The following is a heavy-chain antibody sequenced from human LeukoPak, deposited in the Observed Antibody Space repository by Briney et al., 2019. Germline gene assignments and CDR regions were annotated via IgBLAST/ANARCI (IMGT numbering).Heavy chain of an antibody. CDR3: AKRHDSSGYYYVGEDYFDY. Sequence: GGSLRLSCAASGFTFSSYGMHWVRQAPGKGLEWVSAISGSGGSTYYADSVKGRFTISRDNSKNTLYLQMNSLRAEDTAVYYCAKRHDSSGYYYVGEDYFDYWGQGTLVTVSS. CDR2: ISGSGGST. CDR1: GFTFSSYG. V-gene: IGHV3-23*01. J-gene: IGHJ4*02. D-gene: IGHD3-22*01.